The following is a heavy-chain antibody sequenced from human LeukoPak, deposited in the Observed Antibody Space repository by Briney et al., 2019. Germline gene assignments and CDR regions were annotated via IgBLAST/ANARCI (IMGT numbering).Heavy chain of an antibody. J-gene: IGHJ6*03. CDR1: GGSISSRSDY. CDR3: WRSLDEGGLYFYYYMDV. V-gene: IGHV4-39*01. CDR2: LDSSGST. D-gene: IGHD1-1*01. Sequence: SETLSLTCTVSGGSISSRSDYWGWIRQTPGKGLEWIGNLDSSGSTYYNPSLKSRVTISVRTSKNQFSLNLRSVTAAATAIYFCWRSLDEGGLYFYYYMDVWGKGTTVTVSS.